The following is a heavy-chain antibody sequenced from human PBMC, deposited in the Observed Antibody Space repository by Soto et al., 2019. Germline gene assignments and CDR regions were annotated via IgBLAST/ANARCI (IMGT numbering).Heavy chain of an antibody. D-gene: IGHD7-27*01. J-gene: IGHJ4*02. CDR1: GYTFSSYA. V-gene: IGHV1-3*01. Sequence: ASVKVSCKASGYTFSSYAMHWVRQAPGQRLEWMGWINAGYGNTKSSQKPQDRVTISRDTSASTAYMELTSLRSEDTAVYYCARDTGDGTFDFWGQGTLVTVSS. CDR3: ARDTGDGTFDF. CDR2: INAGYGNT.